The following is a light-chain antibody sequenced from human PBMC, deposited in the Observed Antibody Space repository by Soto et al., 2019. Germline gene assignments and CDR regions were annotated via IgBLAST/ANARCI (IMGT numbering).Light chain of an antibody. CDR2: DND. J-gene: IGLJ2*01. CDR1: SSNNGKNY. CDR3: ATWDRSLSVGV. Sequence: QSVLTQPPSVSAAPGQKVTISCSGSSSNNGKNYVFWYQQLPGTAPKLLIYDNDKRPSGIPDRFSGSKSGTSATLGITGLQTGDEADYYCATWDRSLSVGVFGGGTKLTVL. V-gene: IGLV1-51*01.